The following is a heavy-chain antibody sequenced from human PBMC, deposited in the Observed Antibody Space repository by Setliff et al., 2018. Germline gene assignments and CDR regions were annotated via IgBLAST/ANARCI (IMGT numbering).Heavy chain of an antibody. J-gene: IGHJ6*02. Sequence: SETLSLTCTVSGGSISSSSYYWGWIRQPPGKGLEWIGIIYYSGSTYYNPSLKSRVTISVDTSKNQFSLKLSSVTAANTAVYYCARQQQLVIGSTAYYYYGMDVWGQGTTVTVSS. CDR2: IYYSGST. CDR1: GGSISSSSYY. V-gene: IGHV4-39*07. CDR3: ARQQQLVIGSTAYYYYGMDV. D-gene: IGHD6-13*01.